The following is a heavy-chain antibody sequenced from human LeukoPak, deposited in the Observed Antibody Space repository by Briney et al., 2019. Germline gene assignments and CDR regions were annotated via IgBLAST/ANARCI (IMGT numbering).Heavy chain of an antibody. J-gene: IGHJ4*02. CDR2: FYNVGST. D-gene: IGHD3/OR15-3a*01. CDR3: AKSHFWTGYPSDY. V-gene: IGHV4-59*01. CDR1: GGSIRNNY. Sequence: SEPLSLTCTASGGSIRNNYWNWIRQSPGKGLEWSGIFYNVGSTNYNPSPKSRVTISVDTSKNQFFLKLNSVTAADTAVYYCAKSHFWTGYPSDYWGQGILVTVSS.